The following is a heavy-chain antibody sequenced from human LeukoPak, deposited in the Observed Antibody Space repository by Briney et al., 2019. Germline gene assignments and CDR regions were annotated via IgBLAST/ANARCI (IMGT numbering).Heavy chain of an antibody. D-gene: IGHD4-17*01. J-gene: IGHJ3*02. CDR1: GFTFSSYA. CDR2: ISYDGSNK. CDR3: AREGVSGDYVDGAFDI. Sequence: SGGSLRLSCAASGFTFSSYAMPWVRQAPGKGLEWVAVISYDGSNKYYADSVKGRFTISRDNSKNTLYLQMNSLRAEDTAVYYCAREGVSGDYVDGAFDIWGQGTMVTVSS. V-gene: IGHV3-30-3*01.